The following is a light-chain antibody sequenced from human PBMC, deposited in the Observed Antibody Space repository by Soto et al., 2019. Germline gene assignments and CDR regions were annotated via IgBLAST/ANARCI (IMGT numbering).Light chain of an antibody. Sequence: DIQMTQSPIFLSASVGYRVIITCRASQSISNYLNWYQQKPGKAPKLLIYAASSLQSGVPSRFSGSGSGTDFTLTISTLKPEDFATYYCQQSYISPRTVGQGTKVDIK. CDR2: AAS. J-gene: IGKJ1*01. V-gene: IGKV1-39*01. CDR3: QQSYISPRT. CDR1: QSISNY.